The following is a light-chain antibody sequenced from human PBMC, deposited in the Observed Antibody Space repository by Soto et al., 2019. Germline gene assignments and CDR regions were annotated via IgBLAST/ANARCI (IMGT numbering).Light chain of an antibody. CDR1: QSVSGN. CDR2: GAS. Sequence: EIVMTQSTSTLSVSPGERATLSCRASQSVSGNLAWYQQKPGQAPRLLIYGASTMATGIPARFSGSGSGTDSTLTISSLQSEDFAVYYCQQYNNWPPTFGQGTKVEIK. J-gene: IGKJ1*01. CDR3: QQYNNWPPT. V-gene: IGKV3-15*01.